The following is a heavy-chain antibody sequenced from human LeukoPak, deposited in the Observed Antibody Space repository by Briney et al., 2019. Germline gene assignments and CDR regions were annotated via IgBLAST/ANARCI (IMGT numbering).Heavy chain of an antibody. CDR1: GGSISSYY. D-gene: IGHD2/OR15-2a*01. CDR3: ARHVKGSTHGSDP. J-gene: IGHJ5*02. CDR2: IYYSGST. V-gene: IGHV4-59*08. Sequence: SETLSLTCTVSGGSISSYYWSWIRQPPGKGLEWIGYIYYSGSTNHNPSLKSRVTISVDTSKNQFSLKLSSVTAADTAVYYCARHVKGSTHGSDPWGQGTLVTVSS.